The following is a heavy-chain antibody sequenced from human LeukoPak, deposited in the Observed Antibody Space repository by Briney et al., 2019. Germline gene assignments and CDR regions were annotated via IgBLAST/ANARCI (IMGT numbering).Heavy chain of an antibody. J-gene: IGHJ4*02. CDR3: ARVPLRGSWYLTY. Sequence: PGGSLRLSCAASGFTFSSYNMNWVRQAPGKGLEWVSSISSSSSYIYYADSVKGRFTISRDNAKNSLYLQMNSLRAEDTAVYYCARVPLRGSWYLTYWGQGSLVTVSS. D-gene: IGHD6-13*01. CDR2: ISSSSSYI. CDR1: GFTFSSYN. V-gene: IGHV3-21*01.